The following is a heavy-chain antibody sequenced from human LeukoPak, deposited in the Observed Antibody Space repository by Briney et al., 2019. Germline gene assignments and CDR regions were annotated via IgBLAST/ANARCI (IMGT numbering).Heavy chain of an antibody. CDR3: ARGSNSNLWYGWFDP. Sequence: SEALSLTCRVSGGSISSSSYYWGWIRQPPGKGLEWIGNIYYSGRTYQKTSLKSRVTISIDTSKNQFSLRLTSVTAADTAFYYCARGSNSNLWYGWFDPWGQGTLVTVSS. CDR2: IYYSGRT. V-gene: IGHV4-39*07. D-gene: IGHD1-7*01. J-gene: IGHJ5*02. CDR1: GGSISSSSYY.